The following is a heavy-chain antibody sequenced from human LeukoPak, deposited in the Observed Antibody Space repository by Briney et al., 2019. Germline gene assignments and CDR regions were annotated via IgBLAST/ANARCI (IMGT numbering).Heavy chain of an antibody. CDR3: AGFTKDSSSSSGYYFDY. J-gene: IGHJ4*02. CDR1: GVSFTSYY. D-gene: IGHD6-13*01. CDR2: IYTSGST. Sequence: SETLSLTCTVSGVSFTSYYWSWLRQPAGKGLEWIGRIYTSGSTSYNPSLRSRLTMSVDTSKNQFSLNLSSVTAADTAVYYCAGFTKDSSSSSGYYFDYWGQGTLVTVSS. V-gene: IGHV4-4*07.